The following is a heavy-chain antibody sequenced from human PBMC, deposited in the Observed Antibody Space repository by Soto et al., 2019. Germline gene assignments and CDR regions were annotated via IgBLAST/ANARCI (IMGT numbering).Heavy chain of an antibody. CDR2: IIPIFGTA. Sequence: QVQLVQSGAEVKKPGSSVKVSCKASGCTFSSYAISWVRQAPGQGLEWMGGIIPIFGTANYAQKVQGRVTSTADESTRQDYVELGSQRTEHQAVYYCARDRHGGAPPGVVVWGQGTTVSVSS. J-gene: IGHJ6*02. V-gene: IGHV1-69*12. CDR1: GCTFSSYA. D-gene: IGHD2-21*01. CDR3: ARDRHGGAPPGVVV.